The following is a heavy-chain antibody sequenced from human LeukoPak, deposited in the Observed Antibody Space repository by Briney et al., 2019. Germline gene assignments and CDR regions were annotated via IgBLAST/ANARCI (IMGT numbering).Heavy chain of an antibody. CDR2: INPSGGST. D-gene: IGHD3-10*01. CDR3: ARYELGSGSYLLDY. V-gene: IGHV1-2*02. Sequence: ASVKVSCKASGYTFTSYYMHWVRQAPGQGLEWMGIINPSGGSTNYAQKFQGRVTMTRDTSISTAYMELSRLRSDDTAVYYCARYELGSGSYLLDYWGQGTLVTVSS. J-gene: IGHJ4*02. CDR1: GYTFTSYY.